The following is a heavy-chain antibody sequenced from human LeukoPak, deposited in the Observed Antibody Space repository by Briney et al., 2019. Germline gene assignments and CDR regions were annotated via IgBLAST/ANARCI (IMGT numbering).Heavy chain of an antibody. CDR2: INPSGGNT. V-gene: IGHV1-46*01. J-gene: IGHJ3*02. CDR3: ARDQSSDYDPTGAFDI. CDR1: GYTFTRYY. D-gene: IGHD3-22*01. Sequence: GASVKVSCKASGYTFTRYYMHWVRQAPGQGLEWMGIINPSGGNTNYAQKFQGRVTMTRDMSTSTVYMELSSLRSEDTAVYYCARDQSSDYDPTGAFDIWGQGTMVTVSS.